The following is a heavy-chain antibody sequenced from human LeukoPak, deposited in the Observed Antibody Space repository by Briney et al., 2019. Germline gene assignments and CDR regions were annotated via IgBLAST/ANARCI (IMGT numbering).Heavy chain of an antibody. Sequence: GKSLRLSCAASGFTFSTYAMSWVRQAPGKGLEWVSGISGSGGNTYYADSVKGRFTISRDNSKNTLYLQLNRLRAEDTAVYYCAGSRSAFYYDFDSWGQGTLVSVSS. CDR2: ISGSGGNT. J-gene: IGHJ4*02. V-gene: IGHV3-23*01. CDR1: GFTFSTYA. CDR3: AGSRSAFYYDFDS. D-gene: IGHD3-22*01.